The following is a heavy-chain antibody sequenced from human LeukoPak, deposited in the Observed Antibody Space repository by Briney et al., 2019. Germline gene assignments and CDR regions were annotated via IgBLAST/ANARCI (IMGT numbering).Heavy chain of an antibody. CDR3: ARDPYGSGSYYY. J-gene: IGHJ4*02. CDR2: IYYSGST. Sequence: SETLSLTCTASGGSISSYYWNWIRQPPGKGLEWIGYIYYSGSTNYNPSLKSRVTISVDTSKNQFSLKLTSVTAADTAVYYCARDPYGSGSYYYWGPGTLVTVSS. V-gene: IGHV4-59*01. D-gene: IGHD3-10*01. CDR1: GGSISSYY.